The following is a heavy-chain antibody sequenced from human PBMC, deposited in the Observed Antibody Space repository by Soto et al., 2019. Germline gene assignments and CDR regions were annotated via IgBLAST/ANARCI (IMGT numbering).Heavy chain of an antibody. D-gene: IGHD6-19*01. Sequence: EVQLVESGGGVVRPGGSLRLSCAAFGFTFDDHGMTWVRQAPGKGLEWVSGITWNGATTGYADSVKGRFTISRDNAKNSLYLQMSSLRVEDTALYYCARDGGVVVAVDAFDVWGQGTMVTVSS. CDR1: GFTFDDHG. CDR2: ITWNGATT. CDR3: ARDGGVVVAVDAFDV. J-gene: IGHJ3*01. V-gene: IGHV3-20*04.